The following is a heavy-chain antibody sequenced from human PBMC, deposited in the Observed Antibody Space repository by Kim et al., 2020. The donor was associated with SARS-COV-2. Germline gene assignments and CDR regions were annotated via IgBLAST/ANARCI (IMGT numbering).Heavy chain of an antibody. CDR2: INHSGST. Sequence: SETLSLTCAVYGGSFSGYYWSWIRQPPGKGLEWIGEINHSGSTNYNPSLKSRVTISVDPSKNHFSLRLSSVTAADTAVYYCARLRRKHYYYYGMDVWGQGTTVTVSS. CDR3: ARLRRKHYYYYGMDV. J-gene: IGHJ6*02. D-gene: IGHD5-12*01. V-gene: IGHV4-34*01. CDR1: GGSFSGYY.